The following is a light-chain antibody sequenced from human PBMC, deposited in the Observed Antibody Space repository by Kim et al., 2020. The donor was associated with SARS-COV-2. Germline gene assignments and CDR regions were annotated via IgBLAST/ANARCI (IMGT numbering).Light chain of an antibody. J-gene: IGKJ2*01. CDR2: DAS. V-gene: IGKV1-33*01. CDR1: QDISIY. CDR3: QQYDDLPYT. Sequence: DIQMTQSPSSLSASLGDRVTITCQASQDISIYLSWYQQKPGRAPKLLIYDASNLETGVPSRFRGRGSGTDFTFTISGLQPEDIGTYYCQQYDDLPYTFGQGTKLEIK.